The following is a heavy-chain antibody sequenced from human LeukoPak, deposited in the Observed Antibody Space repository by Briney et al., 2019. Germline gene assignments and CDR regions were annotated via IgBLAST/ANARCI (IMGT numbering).Heavy chain of an antibody. J-gene: IGHJ4*02. CDR1: GGSISSYY. Sequence: KPSETLSLTCTVSGGSISSYYWGWIRQPPGKGLEWIGSIYYSGSTYYNPSLKSRVTISVDTSKNQFFLKLSSVTAADTAVYYCARDGEMQGGYYSFPFDYWGQGTLVTVSS. CDR2: IYYSGST. CDR3: ARDGEMQGGYYSFPFDY. D-gene: IGHD3-22*01. V-gene: IGHV4-39*07.